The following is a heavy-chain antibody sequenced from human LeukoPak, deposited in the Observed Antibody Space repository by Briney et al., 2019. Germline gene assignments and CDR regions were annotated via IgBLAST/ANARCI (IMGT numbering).Heavy chain of an antibody. CDR1: GFTFSSAC. CDR2: IRTKSDGETV. V-gene: IGHV3-15*07. Sequence: PGGSLRLSCAASGFTFSSACLSWVRQAPGKGLEWVGRIRTKSDGETVDYAAPVKGRFTISRDDSENTLFLQMNSLKTEDTAVYYCATPALGRRLYYYDYWGQGTLVTVSP. J-gene: IGHJ4*02. D-gene: IGHD3-16*01. CDR3: ATPALGRRLYYYDY.